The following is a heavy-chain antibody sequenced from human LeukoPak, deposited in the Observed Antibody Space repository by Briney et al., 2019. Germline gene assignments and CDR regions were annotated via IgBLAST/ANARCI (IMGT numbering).Heavy chain of an antibody. Sequence: GASVKVSCKVSGYTLTELSMHWVRQASGKGREWRGGFDPEDGETIYAQKFQGRVTMTEDTSTDTAYMELSSLRSEDTAVYYCATDRPYYGSGSYYMTHWGQGTLVTVSS. CDR2: FDPEDGET. J-gene: IGHJ4*02. D-gene: IGHD3-10*01. V-gene: IGHV1-24*01. CDR3: ATDRPYYGSGSYYMTH. CDR1: GYTLTELS.